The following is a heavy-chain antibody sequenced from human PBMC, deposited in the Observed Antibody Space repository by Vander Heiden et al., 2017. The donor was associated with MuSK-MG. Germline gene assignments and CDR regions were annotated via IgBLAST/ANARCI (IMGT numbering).Heavy chain of an antibody. CDR3: AKYYYGSGSYALDV. CDR2: MSGSADSA. CDR1: GLTFRNYA. D-gene: IGHD3-10*01. J-gene: IGHJ3*01. Sequence: EVQLLESGGDLVQEGGSLRLSCAASGLTFRNYAMNWVRQAPGKGLEWVSAMSGSADSAFYADSVKGRFTVSRDNSKDTLYLQMNGLRAEDTAVYYCAKYYYGSGSYALDVWGQGTMVTVSS. V-gene: IGHV3-23*01.